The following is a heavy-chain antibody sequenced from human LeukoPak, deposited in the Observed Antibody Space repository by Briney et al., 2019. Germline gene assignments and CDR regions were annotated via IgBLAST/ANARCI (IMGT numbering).Heavy chain of an antibody. V-gene: IGHV4-4*02. D-gene: IGHD6-13*01. CDR1: GGSISSSNW. CDR3: ARDGYSSSWYPHPIDY. CDR2: IYHSGST. Sequence: PSETLSLTCAVSGGSISSSNWWSWVRQPPGKGLEWIGEIYHSGSTNYNPSLKSRVTISVDKSKNQFSLRLSSVTAADTAVYYCARDGYSSSWYPHPIDYWGQGTLVTVSS. J-gene: IGHJ4*02.